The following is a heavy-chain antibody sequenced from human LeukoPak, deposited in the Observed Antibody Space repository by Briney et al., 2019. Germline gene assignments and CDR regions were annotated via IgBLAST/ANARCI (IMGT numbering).Heavy chain of an antibody. Sequence: ASVKVSCKASGYTFTSYGISWVRQAPGQGLEWMGWISAYNGNTNYAQKLQGRVTMTTDTSTSTAYMELRSLRSDDTAVYYCARAGRLGYCSGGSCYPSDYWGQGTLVTVSS. CDR1: GYTFTSYG. CDR3: ARAGRLGYCSGGSCYPSDY. CDR2: ISAYNGNT. J-gene: IGHJ4*02. D-gene: IGHD2-15*01. V-gene: IGHV1-18*01.